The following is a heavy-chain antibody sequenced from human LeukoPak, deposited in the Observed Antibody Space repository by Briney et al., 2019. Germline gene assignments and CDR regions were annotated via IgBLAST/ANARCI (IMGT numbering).Heavy chain of an antibody. CDR2: INHSGST. CDR3: ARGARIAALDY. D-gene: IGHD6-6*01. Sequence: SETLSLTCTVSGGSINSYYWSWIRQPPGKGLEWIGEINHSGSTNYNPSLKSRVTISVDTPKNQFSLKLSSVTAADTAVYYCARGARIAALDYWGQGTLVTVSS. CDR1: GGSINSYY. J-gene: IGHJ4*02. V-gene: IGHV4-34*01.